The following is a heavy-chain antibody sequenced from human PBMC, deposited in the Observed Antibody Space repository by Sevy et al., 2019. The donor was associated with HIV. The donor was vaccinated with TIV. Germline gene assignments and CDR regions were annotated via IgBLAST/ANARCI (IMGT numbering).Heavy chain of an antibody. CDR3: ARAGYYGSGTRLHYFDY. V-gene: IGHV6-1*01. CDR1: GDSVSSNSAA. J-gene: IGHJ4*02. D-gene: IGHD3-10*01. Sequence: SQTLSLTCAISGDSVSSNSAAWNWIRQSPSRGLEWLGRTYYRSKWYNDYAVSVKSRITINPDTSKNQFSLQLNSVTPEDTAVYYCARAGYYGSGTRLHYFDYWGQGTLVTVSS. CDR2: TYYRSKWYN.